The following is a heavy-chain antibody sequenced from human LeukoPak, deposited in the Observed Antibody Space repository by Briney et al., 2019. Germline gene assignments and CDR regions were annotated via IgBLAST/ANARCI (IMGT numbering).Heavy chain of an antibody. CDR3: ARLSWDYGSGRYFGF. Sequence: SETLSLTCTVSGGSISISSYYWGWIRQPPGKGLEWIGSIYYSGSTYYNPSLKSRVTISVDTSKNQFSLKLSSVTAADTAVYYCARLSWDYGSGRYFGFWGQGTLVTVSS. J-gene: IGHJ4*02. CDR1: GGSISISSYY. CDR2: IYYSGST. V-gene: IGHV4-39*01. D-gene: IGHD3-10*01.